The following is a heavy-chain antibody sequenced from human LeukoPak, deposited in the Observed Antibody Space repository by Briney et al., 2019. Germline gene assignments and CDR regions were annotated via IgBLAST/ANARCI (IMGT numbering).Heavy chain of an antibody. Sequence: SETLPLTCTVSGGSISSYYWSWIRQPPGKGLEWIGYIYYSGSTNYNASLKSRLTISAGTSKNQFSLKLSSVTAADTAVYFCARHEGYSYAFAYWGQGTLVTVSS. CDR1: GGSISSYY. CDR2: IYYSGST. D-gene: IGHD5-18*01. CDR3: ARHEGYSYAFAY. V-gene: IGHV4-59*08. J-gene: IGHJ4*02.